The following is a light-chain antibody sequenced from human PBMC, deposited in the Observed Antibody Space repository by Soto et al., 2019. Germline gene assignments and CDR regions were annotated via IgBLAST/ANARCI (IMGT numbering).Light chain of an antibody. Sequence: QSALPQPASLSGSPGQSITISCTGTSSDVGDYDYVSWYQQHPGKAPKLIIYEVSDRPSGVSNRFSGSKSANTASLTISGLQAEDEADYFCSSYTSSRSLIFGTGTKVTVL. CDR3: SSYTSSRSLI. CDR1: SSDVGDYDY. J-gene: IGLJ1*01. V-gene: IGLV2-14*01. CDR2: EVS.